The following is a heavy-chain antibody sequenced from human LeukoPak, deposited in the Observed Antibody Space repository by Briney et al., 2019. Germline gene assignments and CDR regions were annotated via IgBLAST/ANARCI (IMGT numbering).Heavy chain of an antibody. CDR1: GFPFSSYG. D-gene: IGHD1-1*01. V-gene: IGHV3-30*02. CDR2: IRYDGSNK. J-gene: IGHJ4*02. Sequence: AGGSLRLSCAASGFPFSSYGMHWVRQAPGKGLEWVTFIRYDGSNKYSADSVKGRFTISRDNSKNTLYLQMNSLRLEDTAVYYCARNPSLFGVQSGAYFDYWGQGALVTVSS. CDR3: ARNPSLFGVQSGAYFDY.